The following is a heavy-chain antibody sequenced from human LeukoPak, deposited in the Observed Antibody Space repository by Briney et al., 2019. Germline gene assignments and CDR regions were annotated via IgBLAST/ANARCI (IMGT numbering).Heavy chain of an antibody. J-gene: IGHJ5*02. CDR1: GFTFSSYS. D-gene: IGHD4-17*01. Sequence: GGSLRLSCAASGFTFSSYSMNWVRQAPGKGLEWVSSISSSSSYIYYADSVKGRFTISRDNAKNSLYLQMNSLRAEDTAVYYCARDRQGDYGDYGGFDPWGQGTLVTVSS. CDR3: ARDRQGDYGDYGGFDP. CDR2: ISSSSSYI. V-gene: IGHV3-21*01.